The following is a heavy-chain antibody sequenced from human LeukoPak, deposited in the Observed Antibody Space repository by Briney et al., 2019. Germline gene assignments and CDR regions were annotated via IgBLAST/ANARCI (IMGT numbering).Heavy chain of an antibody. CDR3: ARDSPLAVAGSYYYYGMDV. J-gene: IGHJ6*04. Sequence: ASVKVSCKASGYTFTSYGISWVRQAPGQGLEWMGIINPSGGSTSYAQKFQGRVTMTRDTSTSTVYMELSSLRSEDTAVYYCARDSPLAVAGSYYYYGMDVWGKGTTVTVSS. V-gene: IGHV1-46*01. D-gene: IGHD6-19*01. CDR2: INPSGGST. CDR1: GYTFTSYG.